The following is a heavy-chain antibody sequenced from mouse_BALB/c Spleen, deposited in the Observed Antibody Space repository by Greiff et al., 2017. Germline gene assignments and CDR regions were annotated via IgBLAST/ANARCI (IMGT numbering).Heavy chain of an antibody. J-gene: IGHJ2*01. CDR1: GFTFSSYT. D-gene: IGHD6-1*01. CDR2: ISNGGGST. V-gene: IGHV5-12-2*01. CDR3: ARHDPSGYYCDD. Sequence: EVMLVESGGGLVQPGGSLKLSCAASGFTFSSYTMSWVRQTPEKRLEWVAYISNGGGSTYYPDTVKGRFTISRDNAKNTLYLQMSSLKSEDTAMYYCARHDPSGYYCDDWGQGTTRTVSA.